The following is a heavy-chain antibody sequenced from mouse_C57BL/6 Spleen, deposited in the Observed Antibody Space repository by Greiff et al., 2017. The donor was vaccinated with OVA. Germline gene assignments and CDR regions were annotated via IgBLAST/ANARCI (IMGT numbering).Heavy chain of an antibody. V-gene: IGHV1-42*01. CDR1: GYSFTGYY. D-gene: IGHD1-1*01. CDR2: INPSTGGT. J-gene: IGHJ4*01. Sequence: EVQLQQSGPELVKPGASVKISCKASGYSFTGYYMNWVKQSPEKSLEWIGEINPSTGGTTYNQKFKAKATLTVDKSSSTAYMQLKSLTSEDSAVYYCARSHYYGSRGDYWGQGTSVTVSS. CDR3: ARSHYYGSRGDY.